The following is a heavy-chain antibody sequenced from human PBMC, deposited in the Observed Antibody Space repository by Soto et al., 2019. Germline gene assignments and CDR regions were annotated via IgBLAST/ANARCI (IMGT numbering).Heavy chain of an antibody. CDR3: ASFYGDYHAGGYYYGLDV. J-gene: IGHJ6*02. D-gene: IGHD4-17*01. CDR2: ISSSSSTI. V-gene: IGHV3-48*02. CDR1: GFTFSSYS. Sequence: EVPLVESGGGLVQPGGSLSLSCAASGFTFSSYSMNWVRQAPGKGLEWVPYISSSSSTIYYADSVTGQFTISRDNAKTSLYLPMNGLRDEDTAVCFCASFYGDYHAGGYYYGLDVWGQGTTDTVSS.